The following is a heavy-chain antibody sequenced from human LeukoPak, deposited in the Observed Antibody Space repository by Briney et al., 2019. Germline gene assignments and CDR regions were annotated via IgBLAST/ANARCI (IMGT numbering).Heavy chain of an antibody. CDR3: AKSIRANGGLDFDS. J-gene: IGHJ4*02. CDR2: ITSGGGFT. D-gene: IGHD3-10*01. CDR1: GFTFSDYA. V-gene: IGHV3-23*01. Sequence: GVLRLSCAASGFTFSDYAMSWVRQAPGRGLEWVSGITSGGGFTTYADSVKGRFTISRGNSESSLFLQMNSLRAEDTAVYYCAKSIRANGGLDFDSWGLGTLVTVSS.